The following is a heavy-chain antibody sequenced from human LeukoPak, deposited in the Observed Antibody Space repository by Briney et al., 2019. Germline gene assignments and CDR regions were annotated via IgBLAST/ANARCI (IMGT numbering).Heavy chain of an antibody. Sequence: PGGSLRLSCVGSRFSFSSHWMSWVRQAPGKGLEWVANINQDGSVKQYVDSVKGRFTISRDNAKNSVYVQMNSLRVEDTAVYYCAAGDTFDIWGQGTLVTVSS. J-gene: IGHJ3*02. CDR1: RFSFSSHW. V-gene: IGHV3-7*01. D-gene: IGHD3-16*01. CDR3: AAGDTFDI. CDR2: INQDGSVK.